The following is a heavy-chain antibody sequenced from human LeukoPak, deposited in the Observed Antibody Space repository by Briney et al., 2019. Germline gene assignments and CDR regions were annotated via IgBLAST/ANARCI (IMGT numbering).Heavy chain of an antibody. CDR1: GGSFSGYY. Sequence: KTSETLSLTCAVYGGSFSGYYWSWIRQPPGKGLEWIGEINHSGSTNYNPSLKSRVTISVDTSKNQFSLKLSSVTAAVTAVYYCASSPRGLRYFVFSGMDVWGKGTTVTVSS. D-gene: IGHD3-9*01. V-gene: IGHV4-34*01. J-gene: IGHJ6*04. CDR3: ASSPRGLRYFVFSGMDV. CDR2: INHSGST.